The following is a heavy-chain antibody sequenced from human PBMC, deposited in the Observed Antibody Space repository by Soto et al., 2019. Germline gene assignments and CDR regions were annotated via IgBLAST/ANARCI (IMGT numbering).Heavy chain of an antibody. V-gene: IGHV1-69*01. CDR1: GGTFSSYA. D-gene: IGHD2-2*01. CDR3: ARSQGSSTSLEIYYYYYYGMDV. CDR2: IIPISETT. Sequence: QEQLVQSGAEVKKPGSSVKVSCKASGGTFSSYAISWVRQAPGQGLEWMGGIIPISETTNYAQKFQGRVTITADEFKSTAYMELSSLRSEDTAVYYCARSQGSSTSLEIYYYYYYGMDVWGQGTTVTVSS. J-gene: IGHJ6*02.